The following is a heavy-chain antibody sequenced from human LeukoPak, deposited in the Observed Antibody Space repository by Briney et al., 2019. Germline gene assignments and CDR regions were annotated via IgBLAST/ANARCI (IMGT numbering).Heavy chain of an antibody. Sequence: SETLTLTCSVSDDSIRTNSHYWAWIRQPPGKGLEWVGSLHFSGTPYCNASLSARVTISVDTSKNQFSLRLKSVTATDTAVYFCSRGDDDSKLGNYWGQGILVTVSS. V-gene: IGHV4-39*01. CDR2: LHFSGTP. D-gene: IGHD4-17*01. J-gene: IGHJ4*02. CDR1: DDSIRTNSHY. CDR3: SRGDDDSKLGNY.